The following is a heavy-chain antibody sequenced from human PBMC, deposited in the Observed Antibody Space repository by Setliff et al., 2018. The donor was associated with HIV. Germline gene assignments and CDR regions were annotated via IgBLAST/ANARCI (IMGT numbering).Heavy chain of an antibody. CDR2: VSNEGDT. D-gene: IGHD5-18*01. V-gene: IGHV1-18*01. CDR1: GYTFSSYG. Sequence: ASVKVSCKASGYTFSSYGISWARQAPGQGLEWVGWVSNEGDTNYAQKYQDRVTLTTDTTTSTAYMELRSLRYDDTAVYYCARDPRSGYDSDTAMVTVYYYYMDVWGKGTTVTVSS. CDR3: ARDPRSGYDSDTAMVTVYYYYMDV. J-gene: IGHJ6*03.